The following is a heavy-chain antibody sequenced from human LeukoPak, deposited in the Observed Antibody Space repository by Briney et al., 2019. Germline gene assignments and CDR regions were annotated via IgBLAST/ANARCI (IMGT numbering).Heavy chain of an antibody. CDR1: GFTFSRYE. J-gene: IGHJ5*02. Sequence: SGGSLRLSCAASGFTFSRYEMNWVRQAPGKGLQWVSYISSDGNTIYYADSVKGRFTISRDNAKNSLYLQMNSLRAEDTAVYYCARYSSPVGNCFDPWGQGTLVTVSS. CDR3: ARYSSPVGNCFDP. CDR2: ISSDGNTI. V-gene: IGHV3-48*03. D-gene: IGHD4-11*01.